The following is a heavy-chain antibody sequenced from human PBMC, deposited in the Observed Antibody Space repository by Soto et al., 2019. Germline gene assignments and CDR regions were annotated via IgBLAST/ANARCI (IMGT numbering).Heavy chain of an antibody. D-gene: IGHD3-16*01. Sequence: SLRLSCTASGFTFGDYAMSWVRQAPGKGLEWVGFIRSKAYGGTTEYAASVKGRFTISRDDSKSIAYLQMNSLKTEDTAVYYCTREVGYVFGGVFSDYWGKGTLVPGS. J-gene: IGHJ4*02. CDR3: TREVGYVFGGVFSDY. CDR1: GFTFGDYA. CDR2: IRSKAYGGTT. V-gene: IGHV3-49*04.